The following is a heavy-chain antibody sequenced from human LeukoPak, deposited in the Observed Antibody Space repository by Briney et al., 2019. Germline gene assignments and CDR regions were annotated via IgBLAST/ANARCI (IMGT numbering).Heavy chain of an antibody. CDR3: ARGSPYHY. D-gene: IGHD2-2*01. CDR2: INYSGST. Sequence: SETLSPTCTVSGGSISSSTYYWGWIRQPPGKGLEYIGSINYSGSTYYNPSLRSRVTISVDTSKNQFSPKLSSVTAADTAVYYCARGSPYHYWGQGTLVTVSS. J-gene: IGHJ4*02. CDR1: GGSISSSTYY. V-gene: IGHV4-39*01.